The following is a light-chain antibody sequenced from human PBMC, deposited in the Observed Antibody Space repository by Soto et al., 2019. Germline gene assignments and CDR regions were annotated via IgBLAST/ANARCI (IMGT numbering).Light chain of an antibody. CDR1: QGISTG. CDR3: QQANSFPLT. J-gene: IGKJ3*01. CDR2: SSS. Sequence: DIQMTQSPSFVSASVGDRVTIACRASQGISTGVVWYQQKPGAAPKLLIHSSSNLQSGVPSRFSGSGSGTDFTLTTSSLQPEDFATYYCQQANSFPLTFGPGTKVDIK. V-gene: IGKV1-12*01.